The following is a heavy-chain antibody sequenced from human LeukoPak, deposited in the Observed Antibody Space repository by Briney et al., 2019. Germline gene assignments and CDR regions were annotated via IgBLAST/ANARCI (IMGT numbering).Heavy chain of an antibody. V-gene: IGHV3-7*01. CDR3: ARESRPEGRLIDIDL. J-gene: IGHJ5*02. CDR1: GFTFSSYA. D-gene: IGHD2-15*01. Sequence: PGGSLRLSCAASGFTFSSYAMSWVRQAPGKGLEWVADINQDESEKNYVDSMRGRITISRDNAENSLFLEMDSLRVEDTALYYCARESRPEGRLIDIDLWGQGTLVTVSS. CDR2: INQDESEK.